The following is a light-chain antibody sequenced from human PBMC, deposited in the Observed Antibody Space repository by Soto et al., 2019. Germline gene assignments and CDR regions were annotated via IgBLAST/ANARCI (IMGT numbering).Light chain of an antibody. CDR3: QHYGSSPR. V-gene: IGKV3-20*01. CDR1: QSVNSN. J-gene: IGKJ1*01. CDR2: GAS. Sequence: EIVMTQSPATLSVSPGETVTLSCRASQSVNSNLAWYQQKPGQAPRLLIYGASRRATGIPNRFSGSGSGTDFTLTISRLEPEDFAVYYCQHYGSSPRFGQGTKVDIK.